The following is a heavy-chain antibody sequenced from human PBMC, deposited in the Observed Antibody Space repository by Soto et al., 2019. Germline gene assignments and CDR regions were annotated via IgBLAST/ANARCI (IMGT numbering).Heavy chain of an antibody. Sequence: GGSLRLSCAASGLTFSSYAMHWVRQAPGKGLEWVAVISYDGSNKYYADSVKGRFTISRDNSKNTLYLQMSSLRAEDTAVYYCAREWVEPEIYSYYGMDVWGQGTTVTVSS. D-gene: IGHD1-26*01. CDR2: ISYDGSNK. CDR1: GLTFSSYA. CDR3: AREWVEPEIYSYYGMDV. V-gene: IGHV3-30-3*01. J-gene: IGHJ6*02.